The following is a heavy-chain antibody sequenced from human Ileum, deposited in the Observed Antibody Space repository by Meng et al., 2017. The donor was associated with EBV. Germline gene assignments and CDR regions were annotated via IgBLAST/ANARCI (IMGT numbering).Heavy chain of an antibody. Sequence: QITLKESGPTLXXXXXTXTQXXXXSGFSLSTSGVGVGWIRQPPGKALEWLALIYWDDDKRYSPSLKSRLTITKDTSKNQVVLTMTNMDPVDTATYYCTHRPMTSAYYYFDYWGQGTMVTVSS. CDR1: GFSLSTSGVG. J-gene: IGHJ4*02. V-gene: IGHV2-5*02. CDR3: THRPMTSAYYYFDY. D-gene: IGHD3-22*01. CDR2: IYWDDDK.